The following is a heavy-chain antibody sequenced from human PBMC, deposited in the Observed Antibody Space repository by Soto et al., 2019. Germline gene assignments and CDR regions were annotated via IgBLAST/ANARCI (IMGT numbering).Heavy chain of an antibody. CDR1: GFTFSSYA. CDR2: VSIGGST. V-gene: IGHV3-23*01. J-gene: IGHJ5*02. D-gene: IGHD1-26*01. CDR3: AKNQGVELVPLATVDWFDP. Sequence: HPGGSLRLSCAASGFTFSSYAMGWVRQGPGKGLEWVAVVSIGGSTHYADSVRGRFTISRDNSKNTLSLQMNSLTAEDTAVYHCAKNQGVELVPLATVDWFDPWGQGSVVTVSS.